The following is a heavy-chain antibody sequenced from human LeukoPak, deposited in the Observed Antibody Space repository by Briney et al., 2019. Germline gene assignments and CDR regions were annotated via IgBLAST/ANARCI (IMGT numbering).Heavy chain of an antibody. D-gene: IGHD3-3*01. J-gene: IGHJ4*02. CDR3: ARDYYDFWSGYQYYFDY. CDR2: ISSSSSYI. Sequence: GGSLRLSCAASGFTFSSYSMNWVRQAPGKGLEWVSSISSSSSYIYYADSVKGRFTISRDNAKNSLYLQMNSLRAEDTAVYYCARDYYDFWSGYQYYFDYWGQGTLVTVSS. CDR1: GFTFSSYS. V-gene: IGHV3-21*01.